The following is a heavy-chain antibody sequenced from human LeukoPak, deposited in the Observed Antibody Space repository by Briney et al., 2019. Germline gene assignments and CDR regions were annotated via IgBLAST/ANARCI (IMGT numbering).Heavy chain of an antibody. CDR1: GFTFSSYG. Sequence: PGGSLRLSCAASGFTFSSYGMHWIRQPPGKGLEWIGSIYHSGSTHYNSSLKSRVTISVDTSKNQLSLKLSSVTAADTAVYYCARGVGLTQGGTFDYWGQGTLVTVSS. J-gene: IGHJ4*02. D-gene: IGHD1-1*01. V-gene: IGHV4-38-2*01. CDR3: ARGVGLTQGGTFDY. CDR2: IYHSGST.